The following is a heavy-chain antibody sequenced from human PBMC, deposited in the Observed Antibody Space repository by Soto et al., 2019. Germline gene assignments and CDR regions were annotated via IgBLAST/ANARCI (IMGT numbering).Heavy chain of an antibody. CDR2: VNPSGGHT. CDR3: ARGGHVVVVTAALDY. V-gene: IGHV1-46*01. D-gene: IGHD2-21*02. CDR1: GDTFTDYY. Sequence: QVQLMQSGAEVKKPGASVKVSCKASGDTFTDYYIHWVRQAPGQGLEWMGTVNPSGGHTTYAQHFLGRVTMSRDTSTSTRDRELTSLTSEDTAVYYCARGGHVVVVTAALDYWGQGTLVTVSS. J-gene: IGHJ4*02.